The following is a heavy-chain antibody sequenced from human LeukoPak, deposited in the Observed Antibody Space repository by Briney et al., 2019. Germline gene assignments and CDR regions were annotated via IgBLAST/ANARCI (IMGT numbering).Heavy chain of an antibody. J-gene: IGHJ6*02. CDR3: ARAKVMVYAYYYYGMDV. V-gene: IGHV4-59*01. CDR2: IYYSGST. CDR1: GGSISSYY. D-gene: IGHD2-8*01. Sequence: PSETLSLTCTVSGGSISSYYWSWIRQPPGKGLEGIGYIYYSGSTNYNPSLKSRVTISVDTSKNQFSLKLSSVTAADTAVYYCARAKVMVYAYYYYGMDVWGQGTTVTVSS.